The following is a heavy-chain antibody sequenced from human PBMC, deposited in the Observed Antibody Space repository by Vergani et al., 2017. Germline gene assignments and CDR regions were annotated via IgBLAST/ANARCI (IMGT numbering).Heavy chain of an antibody. J-gene: IGHJ6*02. Sequence: QVQLVQSGAEVKKPGASVKVSCKASGYTFTGYYMHWVRQAPGQGLEWMGWINPNSGGPNYAQKFQGRVTMTRDTSISTAYMELSKLRSDDTAVYYCAGGPFERSYYYGMDVWGQGTLVTVSS. CDR2: INPNSGGP. CDR3: AGGPFERSYYYGMDV. V-gene: IGHV1-2*02. D-gene: IGHD2/OR15-2a*01. CDR1: GYTFTGYY.